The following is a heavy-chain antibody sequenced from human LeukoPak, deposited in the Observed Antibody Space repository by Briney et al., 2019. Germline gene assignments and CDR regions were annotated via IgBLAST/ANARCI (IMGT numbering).Heavy chain of an antibody. Sequence: SGTLSLTCAVYGGSLSGYYWSWIRQPPGKGLEWIGEINHSGSTNYNPSLKSRVTISVDTSKNQLSLKLSSMTAADTAVYYCARQWLVSPLFDYWGQGTLVTVSS. CDR2: INHSGST. J-gene: IGHJ4*02. V-gene: IGHV4-34*01. CDR1: GGSLSGYY. CDR3: ARQWLVSPLFDY. D-gene: IGHD6-19*01.